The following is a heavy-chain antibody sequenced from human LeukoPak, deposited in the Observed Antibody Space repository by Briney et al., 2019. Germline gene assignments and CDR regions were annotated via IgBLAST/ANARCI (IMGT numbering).Heavy chain of an antibody. CDR3: ARAYCSSTSCRFDY. CDR1: GYTFSSYA. D-gene: IGHD2-2*01. CDR2: INTNTGNP. V-gene: IGHV7-4-1*02. J-gene: IGHJ4*02. Sequence: ASVKVSCKASGYTFSSYAMNWVRQAPGQGLEWMGWINTNTGNPTYAQGFTGRFVFSLDTSVSTAYLQISSLKAEDTAVYYCARAYCSSTSCRFDYWGQGTLVTVSS.